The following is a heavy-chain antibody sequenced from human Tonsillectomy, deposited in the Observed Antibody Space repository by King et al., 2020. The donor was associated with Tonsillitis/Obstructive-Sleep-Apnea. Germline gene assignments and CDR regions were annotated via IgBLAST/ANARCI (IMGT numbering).Heavy chain of an antibody. CDR1: GGSFSGYY. CDR2: ISHTGST. V-gene: IGHV4-34*01. J-gene: IGHJ3*02. CDR3: ARDNGGGSGFDI. D-gene: IGHD3-16*01. Sequence: VQLQQWGAGLLKPSETLSLTCGVYGGSFSGYYWSWIRQPPGEGLEWIGEISHTGSTNYNPSLKSRVTISVDTSKNQLSLKLNSVTAADTAVYYCARDNGGGSGFDIWGQGTMVTVSS.